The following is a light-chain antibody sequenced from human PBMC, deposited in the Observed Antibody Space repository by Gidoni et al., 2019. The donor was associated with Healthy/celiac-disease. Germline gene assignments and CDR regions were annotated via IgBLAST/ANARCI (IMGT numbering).Light chain of an antibody. CDR2: GAS. V-gene: IGKV3-15*01. CDR1: QSVSSN. J-gene: IGKJ4*01. CDR3: QQYNNWPPLT. Sequence: EIVMTQSPATLSVSPRERATLSCRAGQSVSSNLAWYQQKPGQAPRLLIYGASTRATGIPARFSGSGSGTEFTLTISSLQSEDFAVYYCQQYNNWPPLTFGGXTKVEIK.